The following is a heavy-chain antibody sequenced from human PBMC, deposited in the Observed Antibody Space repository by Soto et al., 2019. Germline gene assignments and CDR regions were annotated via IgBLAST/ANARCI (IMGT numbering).Heavy chain of an antibody. Sequence: VQLVESGGGVVQPGRSLRLSCAASGFTFSSYGMHWVRQAPGKGLEWVALVSYDGSNKYYADSVKGRFTISRDSSKNTLYLQMNSLRAADTAVYYCGRCTSTSCHLGSDYWGQGTLVTVSS. CDR1: GFTFSSYG. J-gene: IGHJ4*02. V-gene: IGHV3-30*03. D-gene: IGHD2-2*01. CDR2: VSYDGSNK. CDR3: GRCTSTSCHLGSDY.